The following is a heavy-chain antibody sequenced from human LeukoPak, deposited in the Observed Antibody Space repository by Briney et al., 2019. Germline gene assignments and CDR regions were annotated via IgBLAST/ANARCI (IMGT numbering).Heavy chain of an antibody. V-gene: IGHV4-34*01. CDR1: GGSFSGYY. CDR2: INHSGST. D-gene: IGHD2-2*01. J-gene: IGHJ4*02. Sequence: SETLSLTCAVYGGSFSGYYWSWIRQPPGKGLEWLGEINHSGSTNYNPSLKSRVTISVDTSKNQFSLKLSSVTAADTAVYYCARVDYCSSTSCLYFDYWGQGTLVTVSS. CDR3: ARVDYCSSTSCLYFDY.